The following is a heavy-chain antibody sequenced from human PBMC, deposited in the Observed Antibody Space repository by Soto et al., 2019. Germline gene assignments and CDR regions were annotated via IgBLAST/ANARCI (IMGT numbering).Heavy chain of an antibody. V-gene: IGHV3-9*01. J-gene: IGHJ4*02. Sequence: EVQLVESGGGLVQPGRSLRLSCAASGFTFDDYAMHWVRQAPGKGLEWVSGISWNSGSIGYADSVKGRFTISRDNAKNALYLQMVSLRAEDTALYYCAKDRGYCSGGSCYWDPYYFDYWGQGTLVTVSS. CDR3: AKDRGYCSGGSCYWDPYYFDY. D-gene: IGHD2-15*01. CDR1: GFTFDDYA. CDR2: ISWNSGSI.